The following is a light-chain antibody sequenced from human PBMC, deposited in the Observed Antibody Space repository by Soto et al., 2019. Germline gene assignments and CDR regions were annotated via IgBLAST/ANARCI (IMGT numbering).Light chain of an antibody. V-gene: IGLV1-44*01. J-gene: IGLJ1*01. CDR1: SSNIGINT. CDR3: AAWDDSLNGLYV. CDR2: TDN. Sequence: QSVLTQPPSASGTPGQSVTISCSGSSSNIGINTVNLYQQVPGTAPKLLIYTDNQRPSGVPDRFSGSKSGTSASLAISGLQSEDEADYYCAAWDDSLNGLYVFGTGTKVTVL.